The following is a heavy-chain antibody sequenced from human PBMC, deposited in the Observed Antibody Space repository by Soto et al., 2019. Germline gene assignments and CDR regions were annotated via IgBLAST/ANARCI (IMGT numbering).Heavy chain of an antibody. J-gene: IGHJ3*02. V-gene: IGHV3-23*01. CDR2: ISGNGGTT. Sequence: PGGSLRLSCGASGFIFSSYAITWVRQGPGKGLEWVSGISGNGGTTYYADSVKGRFIISRDNSKNTLFLQMNSLRAEDSAIYYCAKRFAYSSGLDGFDIWGQGTMVTVSS. D-gene: IGHD6-19*01. CDR1: GFIFSSYA. CDR3: AKRFAYSSGLDGFDI.